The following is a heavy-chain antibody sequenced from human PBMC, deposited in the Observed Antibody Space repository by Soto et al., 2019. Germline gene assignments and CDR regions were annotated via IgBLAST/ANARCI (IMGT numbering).Heavy chain of an antibody. CDR1: GYTFTSYG. J-gene: IGHJ5*02. Sequence: GASVKVSCKASGYTFTSYGISWVRQAPGQGLEWMGWISAYNGKTKYAQKLQGRVTMTTDTSTSTAYMELRSLRSDDTAVYYCAREWCTNGVCYFDPWGQGTLVTVSS. CDR2: ISAYNGKT. CDR3: AREWCTNGVCYFDP. V-gene: IGHV1-18*01. D-gene: IGHD2-8*01.